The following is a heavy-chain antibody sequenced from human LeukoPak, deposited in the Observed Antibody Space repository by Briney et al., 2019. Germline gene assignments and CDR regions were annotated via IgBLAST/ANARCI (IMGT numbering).Heavy chain of an antibody. CDR3: AKGFEREYYDYDHCMDV. D-gene: IGHD2/OR15-2a*01. Sequence: GGSLRLSCAASGFTFDDYAMHWVRQAPGKGLEWVSLISWDGGSTYYADSVKGRFTISRDNSKNSLYLQMNSLRAEDTALYYCAKGFEREYYDYDHCMDVGGKGTTVTVSS. J-gene: IGHJ6*04. V-gene: IGHV3-43D*04. CDR1: GFTFDDYA. CDR2: ISWDGGST.